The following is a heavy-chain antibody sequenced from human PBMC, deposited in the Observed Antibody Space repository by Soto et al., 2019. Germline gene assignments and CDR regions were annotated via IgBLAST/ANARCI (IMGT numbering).Heavy chain of an antibody. CDR1: GDYIHVGGYY. CDR2: IYYTGKT. CDR3: GRDLTSNANCIDP. V-gene: IGHV4-30-4*01. J-gene: IGHJ5*02. Sequence: SETLSLTCSVSGDYIHVGGYYWTWIRQRPGEGLEWMGYIYYTGKTYYNPSLESRLTMSVDRSKNQFSLRLTSVTAADTAVYFCGRDLTSNANCIDPWGQGTLVTVSS. D-gene: IGHD2-2*01.